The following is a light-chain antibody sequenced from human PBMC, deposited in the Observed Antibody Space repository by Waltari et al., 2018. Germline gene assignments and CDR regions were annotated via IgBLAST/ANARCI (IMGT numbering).Light chain of an antibody. J-gene: IGKJ2*03. CDR3: QKNDNWPHS. CDR1: QSVSTS. CDR2: GAS. V-gene: IGKV3D-15*01. Sequence: IVMTQSPATLSLSPGGRATLSCRASQSVSTSLAWYQQKPGQAPRLLIYGASSRATGIPDRFSGSGSGTEFSLTISSLEPEDVAIYYCQKNDNWPHSFGQGTKVEIK.